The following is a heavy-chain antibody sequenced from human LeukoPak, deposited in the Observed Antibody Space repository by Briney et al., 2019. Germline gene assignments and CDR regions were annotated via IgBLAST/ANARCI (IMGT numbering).Heavy chain of an antibody. Sequence: SETLSLTCTVSGGSISSYYLSWIRQTAGRGLEWIGRMYSSGSNYNPSLKSRVTMSIDASTNQLSLKLSSVTAADTAVYYCARDSGTTGEVKFDPWGQGALVTVSS. V-gene: IGHV4-4*07. CDR2: MYSSGS. D-gene: IGHD3-10*01. CDR1: GGSISSYY. J-gene: IGHJ5*02. CDR3: ARDSGTTGEVKFDP.